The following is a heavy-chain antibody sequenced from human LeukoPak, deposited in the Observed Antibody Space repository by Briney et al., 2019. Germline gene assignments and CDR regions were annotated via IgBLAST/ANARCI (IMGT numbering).Heavy chain of an antibody. Sequence: GGSLRLSCVASGLTFSAQWLNWVRQAPGQGLEWVANIKHDGREKYYVDSVKGRFTISRGDGQNSLSLHMNTVRAEDTAVYYCGYTNNFYHWGQGALVVVSA. V-gene: IGHV3-7*01. D-gene: IGHD3-16*02. CDR2: IKHDGREK. J-gene: IGHJ4*02. CDR1: GLTFSAQW. CDR3: GYTNNFYH.